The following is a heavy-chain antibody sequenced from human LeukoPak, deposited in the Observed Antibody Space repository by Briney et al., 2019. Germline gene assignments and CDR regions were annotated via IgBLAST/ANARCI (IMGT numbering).Heavy chain of an antibody. CDR3: AKSLGFRYMDV. CDR1: GFTFSSYE. V-gene: IGHV3-48*03. CDR2: ISRSGSTK. D-gene: IGHD2-21*01. J-gene: IGHJ6*03. Sequence: GGSLRLSCAASGFTFSSYEMNWVRQAPGKGLEWVSSISRSGSTKYYADSVKGRFTISRDNDKNSLFLQMNSLRAEDTAVYYCAKSLGFRYMDVWGKGTTVTVSS.